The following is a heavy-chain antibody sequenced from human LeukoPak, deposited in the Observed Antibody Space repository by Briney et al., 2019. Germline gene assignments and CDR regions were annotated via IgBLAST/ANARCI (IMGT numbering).Heavy chain of an antibody. CDR2: IIPILGIA. D-gene: IGHD3-22*01. J-gene: IGHJ4*02. V-gene: IGHV1-69*04. CDR1: GGTSSSYA. Sequence: SVKVSCKASGGTSSSYAISWVRQAPGQGLEWMGRIIPILGIANYAQKFQGRVTITADKSTSTAYMELSSLRSEDTAVYYCAREYYYDSSGYRPRGYFDYWGQGTLVTVSS. CDR3: AREYYYDSSGYRPRGYFDY.